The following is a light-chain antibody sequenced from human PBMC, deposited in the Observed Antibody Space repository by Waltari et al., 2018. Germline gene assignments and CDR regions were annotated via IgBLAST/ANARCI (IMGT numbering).Light chain of an antibody. J-gene: IGKJ1*01. V-gene: IGKV3-11*01. CDR1: QNVRTY. CDR3: QQRSSWPWT. Sequence: EIVLTQSPANLSLSPGERASLSCRASQNVRTYLAWYHQKSGQAPRLLIYDPSNRDNGIPARFRGSGSGTDFTLTISSLESEDFAVYYCQQRSSWPWTFGQGTKVEVK. CDR2: DPS.